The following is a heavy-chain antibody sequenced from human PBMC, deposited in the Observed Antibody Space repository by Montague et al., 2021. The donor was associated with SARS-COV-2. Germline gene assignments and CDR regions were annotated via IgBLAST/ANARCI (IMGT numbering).Heavy chain of an antibody. D-gene: IGHD1-7*01. CDR1: GFTVSSNY. Sequence: SLRLSCAASGFTVSSNYMSWVRQAPGKGLEWVSVIYSGGSTYYADSVKGRFTISRHNSKNTLYLQMSSLRAEDTALYYCARGPFDWNYLDYYYMDVWGKGTTVTVSS. CDR3: ARGPFDWNYLDYYYMDV. J-gene: IGHJ6*03. V-gene: IGHV3-53*04. CDR2: IYSGGST.